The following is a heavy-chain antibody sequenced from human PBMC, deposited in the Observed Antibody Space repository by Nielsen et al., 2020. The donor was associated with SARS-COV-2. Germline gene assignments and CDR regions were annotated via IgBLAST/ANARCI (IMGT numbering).Heavy chain of an antibody. CDR2: FDPEDGET. D-gene: IGHD6-13*01. CDR3: ASFEPYSSSWHNDY. CDR1: GYTLTELS. J-gene: IGHJ4*02. V-gene: IGHV1-24*01. Sequence: ASVKVSCKVSGYTLTELSMHWVRQAPGKGLEWMGGFDPEDGETIYAQKFQGRVTITADESTSTAYMELSSLRSEDTAVYYCASFEPYSSSWHNDYWGQGTLVTVSS.